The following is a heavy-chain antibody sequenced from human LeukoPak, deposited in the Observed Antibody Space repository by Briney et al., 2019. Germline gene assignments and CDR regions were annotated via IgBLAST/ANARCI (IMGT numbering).Heavy chain of an antibody. CDR2: IYTSGTT. D-gene: IGHD4-17*01. CDR1: GGSISGYY. CDR3: ARLSTVTTSFDY. J-gene: IGHJ4*02. Sequence: SETLSLTCTVSGGSISGYYWSWIRQPAGKGLEWIGRIYTSGTTHYNPSLKSRVTMSVDTSKNQFSLKLSSVTAADTAVYYCARLSTVTTSFDYWGQGTLVTVSS. V-gene: IGHV4-4*07.